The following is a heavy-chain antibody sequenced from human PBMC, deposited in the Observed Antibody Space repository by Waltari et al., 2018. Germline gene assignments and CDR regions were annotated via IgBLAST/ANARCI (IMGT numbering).Heavy chain of an antibody. CDR1: GFGFSAYW. J-gene: IGHJ2*01. V-gene: IGHV3-7*01. Sequence: EEQLVQSGGGLVQPGGSLRLSCAASGFGFSAYWMSWVRQAPGKGLEWVASIKQDESEKHHVDSVKGRFTISRDNAKNSLYLQMGSLRAEDTAVYYCARGGYYWSFDLWGRGTLVTVSS. D-gene: IGHD5-12*01. CDR3: ARGGYYWSFDL. CDR2: IKQDESEK.